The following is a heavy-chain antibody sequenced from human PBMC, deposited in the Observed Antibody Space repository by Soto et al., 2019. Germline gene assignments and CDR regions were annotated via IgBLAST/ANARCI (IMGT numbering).Heavy chain of an antibody. D-gene: IGHD6-13*01. V-gene: IGHV4-61*01. J-gene: IGHJ5*02. CDR1: GGSVSSGSYY. CDR2: IYYSGST. Sequence: QVQLQESGPGLVKPSETLSLTCTVSGGSVSSGSYYWSWIRQPPGKGLEWIGYIYYSGSTNYNPSLKSRATISVDTSKNQFSLKLSSVTAADTAVYYCARDSWLNQVRWFDPWGQGTLVTVSS. CDR3: ARDSWLNQVRWFDP.